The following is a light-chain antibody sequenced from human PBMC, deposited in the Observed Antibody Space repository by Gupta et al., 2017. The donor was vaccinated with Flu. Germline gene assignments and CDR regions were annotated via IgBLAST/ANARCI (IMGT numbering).Light chain of an antibody. V-gene: IGLV2-14*03. CDR2: DDN. J-gene: IGLJ2*01. Sequence: TITSACTVTIGGAYKYVPWHRQHPDTPPKLLIYDDNKRPSGVPDRFSGSKFDTTASLTIPGPQAEAEAEYYYYSYIRNSNLVGFGGGTRLTVL. CDR1: IGGAYKY. CDR3: YSYIRNSNLVG.